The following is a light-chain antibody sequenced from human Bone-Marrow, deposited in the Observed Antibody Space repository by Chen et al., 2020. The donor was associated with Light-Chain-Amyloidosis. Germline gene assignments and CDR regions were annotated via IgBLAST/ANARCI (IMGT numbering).Light chain of an antibody. V-gene: IGLV1-51*01. CDR1: NSNMVSNY. CDR3: GAWNSSIRAVV. CDR2: DNE. J-gene: IGLJ3*02. Sequence: SVLTHPPSVSAAPGQTVTFFCSGSNSNMVSNYVAWYRQLPGAAPELLIYDNEMRPAGTLERLGGSKSGTPACLSHSVHQTEEEADYYCGAWNSSIRAVVFGAGPKLTVL.